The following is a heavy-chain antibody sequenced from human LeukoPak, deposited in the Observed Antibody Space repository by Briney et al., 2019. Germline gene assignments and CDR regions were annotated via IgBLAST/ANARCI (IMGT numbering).Heavy chain of an antibody. CDR1: GFTFISYA. CDR2: ISGSGGST. Sequence: GGSLRLSCAASGFTFISYAMSWVRQAPGKGLEWVSAISGSGGSTYYADSVKGRFTISRDNSKNTLYLQMNSLRAEGTAVYYCAKSHESYGSGSYYNWGQGTLVTVSS. D-gene: IGHD3-10*01. CDR3: AKSHESYGSGSYYN. V-gene: IGHV3-23*01. J-gene: IGHJ4*02.